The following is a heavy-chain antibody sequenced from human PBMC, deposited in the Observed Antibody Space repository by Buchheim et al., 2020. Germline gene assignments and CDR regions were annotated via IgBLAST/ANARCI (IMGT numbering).Heavy chain of an antibody. CDR2: IWYDGVNK. J-gene: IGHJ4*02. V-gene: IGHV3-33*01. D-gene: IGHD1-26*01. Sequence: QVQLVESGGGMVQPGRSLRLSCVASGFRFRSYGMHWVRQAPGKGLEWVAVIWYDGVNKYYADSVKGRFTISRDTSKNTQYLQMNSLRAEDTAVYYCARASSGSYEYYFDYWGQGTL. CDR3: ARASSGSYEYYFDY. CDR1: GFRFRSYG.